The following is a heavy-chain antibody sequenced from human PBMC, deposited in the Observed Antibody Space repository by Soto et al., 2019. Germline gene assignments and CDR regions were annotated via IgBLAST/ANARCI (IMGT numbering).Heavy chain of an antibody. CDR3: ARVFMGSGSYPKIYYYYSYVDV. V-gene: IGHV1-18*01. Sequence: QVQLVQSGAEVKKPGASVKVSCKASGYTFTSYGISWVRQAPGQGLEWMGWISAYNGNTNYAQKLQGRVTMTTDTSTSTAYMELRSLRSDDTAVYYCARVFMGSGSYPKIYYYYSYVDVWGKGTTVTVSS. J-gene: IGHJ6*03. CDR1: GYTFTSYG. CDR2: ISAYNGNT. D-gene: IGHD3-10*01.